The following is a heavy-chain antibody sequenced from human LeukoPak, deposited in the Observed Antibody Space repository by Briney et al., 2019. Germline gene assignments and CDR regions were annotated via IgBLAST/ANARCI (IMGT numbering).Heavy chain of an antibody. CDR2: ISGSGGST. V-gene: IGHV3-23*01. CDR1: GFPFSSYA. Sequence: PGASLILSCAASGFPFSSYAMSWVRQAPGKGLEWVSAISGSGGSTYYADSVKGRFTISRDNSKNTLYLQMNSLRAEDTAVYYCAKDTYYYDSSGYYPFDYWGQGTLVTVSS. D-gene: IGHD3-22*01. J-gene: IGHJ4*02. CDR3: AKDTYYYDSSGYYPFDY.